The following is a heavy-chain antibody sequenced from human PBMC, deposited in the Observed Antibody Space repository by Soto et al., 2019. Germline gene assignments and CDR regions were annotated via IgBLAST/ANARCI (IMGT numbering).Heavy chain of an antibody. CDR1: GGSISSGGYY. V-gene: IGHV4-31*03. J-gene: IGHJ3*02. CDR2: IYYSGST. Sequence: PSETLSLTCTVSGGSISSGGYYWIWIRQHPGKGLEWIGYIYYSGSTYYNPSLKSRVTISLDTSRNLFSLNLSSVTAADTAVYYCAREGNYDSVGYYRGNAFDIWGQGTMVTVSS. CDR3: AREGNYDSVGYYRGNAFDI. D-gene: IGHD3-22*01.